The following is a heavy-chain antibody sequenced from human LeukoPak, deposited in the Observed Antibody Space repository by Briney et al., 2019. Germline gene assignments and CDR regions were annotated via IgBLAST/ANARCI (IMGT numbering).Heavy chain of an antibody. CDR1: GYTFTSYG. D-gene: IGHD2-15*01. V-gene: IGHV1-18*01. J-gene: IGHJ4*02. CDR2: ISAYNGNT. Sequence: ASVKVSCKASGYTFTSYGISWVRQAPGQGLEWVGWISAYNGNTNYAQKLQGRVTMTTDTSTSTAYMELRSLRSDDTAVYYCATTRDIVVVGGFDYWGQGTLVTVSS. CDR3: ATTRDIVVVGGFDY.